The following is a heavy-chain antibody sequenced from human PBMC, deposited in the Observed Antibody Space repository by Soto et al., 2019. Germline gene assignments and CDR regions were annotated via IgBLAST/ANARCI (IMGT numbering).Heavy chain of an antibody. CDR3: AREEPDCSSTSCYEGDAFDI. V-gene: IGHV4-30-4*01. Sequence: QVQLQESGPRLVKPSQTLSLTCTVSGGSISSGDYYWSWIRQPPGKGLEWIGYIYYSGSTYYNPSLKSRVTISVDTCKNQFSLKLSSVTAADTAVYYCAREEPDCSSTSCYEGDAFDIWGQGTMVTVSS. D-gene: IGHD2-2*01. CDR1: GGSISSGDYY. J-gene: IGHJ3*02. CDR2: IYYSGST.